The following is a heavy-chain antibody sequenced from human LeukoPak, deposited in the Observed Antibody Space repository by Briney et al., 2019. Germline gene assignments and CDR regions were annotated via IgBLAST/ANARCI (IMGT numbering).Heavy chain of an antibody. Sequence: SETLSPTCTVSGGSISSYYWSWIRQPAGKGLEWIGRIYTSGSTNYNPSLKSRVTISVDKSKNQFSLKLSSVTAADTAVYYCASRENNFWSGRGHDYWGQGTLVTGSS. CDR1: GGSISSYY. V-gene: IGHV4-4*07. J-gene: IGHJ4*02. D-gene: IGHD3-3*01. CDR3: ASRENNFWSGRGHDY. CDR2: IYTSGST.